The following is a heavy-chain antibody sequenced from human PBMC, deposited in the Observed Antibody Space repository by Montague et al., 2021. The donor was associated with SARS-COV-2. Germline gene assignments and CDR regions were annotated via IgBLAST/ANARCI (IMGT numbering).Heavy chain of an antibody. CDR1: GDSISTSTW. V-gene: IGHV4-4*02. CDR3: ATLSRRTAAGTRDYFGLDV. CDR2: IFPSGTI. Sequence: SETLSLTCRVSGDSISTSTWWTWVRQTPGKGLEWIGEIFPSGTINYNPSLKSRVSISVDKSNNQFSLRLSSLIAADAAVYYCATLSRRTAAGTRDYFGLDVWGQGTTVVVSS. D-gene: IGHD6-13*01. J-gene: IGHJ6*02.